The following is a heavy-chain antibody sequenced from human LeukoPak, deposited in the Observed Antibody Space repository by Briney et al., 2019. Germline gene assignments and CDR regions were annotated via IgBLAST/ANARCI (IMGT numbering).Heavy chain of an antibody. Sequence: GGSLRLSCAASGFTFSSYGMHWVRQAPGKGLEWVAVIWYDGSNKYYADSVKGRFTISRDNSKNALYLQMNSLRAEDTAMYYCARDYYYESYNAFDIWGQGTMVTVSS. V-gene: IGHV3-33*01. CDR2: IWYDGSNK. CDR3: ARDYYYESYNAFDI. D-gene: IGHD3-22*01. J-gene: IGHJ3*02. CDR1: GFTFSSYG.